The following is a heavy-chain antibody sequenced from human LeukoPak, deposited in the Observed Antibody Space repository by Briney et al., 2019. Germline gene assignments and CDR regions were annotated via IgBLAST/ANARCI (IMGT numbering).Heavy chain of an antibody. D-gene: IGHD2-2*01. V-gene: IGHV1-8*03. CDR3: ARASIPAAKLDGAFDI. CDR2: MNPNSGNT. Sequence: ASVKVSCKASGYTFTSYDINWVRQATGQGLEWMGWMNPNSGNTGYAQKFQGRVTIARNTSISTAYVELSSLRSQDTAVYYCARASIPAAKLDGAFDIWGQGTMVTISS. J-gene: IGHJ3*02. CDR1: GYTFTSYD.